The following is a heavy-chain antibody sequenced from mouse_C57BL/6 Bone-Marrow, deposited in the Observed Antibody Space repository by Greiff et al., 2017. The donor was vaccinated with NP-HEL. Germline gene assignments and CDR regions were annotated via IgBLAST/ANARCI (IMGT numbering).Heavy chain of an antibody. J-gene: IGHJ2*01. CDR2: ISSGGSYT. CDR1: GFTFSSYG. CDR3: ARHYYGSSYLPFDY. Sequence: EVKLMESGGDLVKPGGSLKLSCAASGFTFSSYGMSWVRQTPDKRLEWVATISSGGSYTYYPDSVKGRFTISRDNAKNTLYLQMSSLKSEDTAMYYCARHYYGSSYLPFDYWGQGTTLTVSS. V-gene: IGHV5-6*01. D-gene: IGHD1-1*01.